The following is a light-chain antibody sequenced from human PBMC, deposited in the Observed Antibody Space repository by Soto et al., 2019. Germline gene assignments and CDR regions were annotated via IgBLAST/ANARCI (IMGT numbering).Light chain of an antibody. V-gene: IGLV1-47*01. Sequence: QSVLTQPPSASGTPGQRVTISCSGSSSNIGSNFIYWYQQLPGTAPKLLIYRNNERPSWVPGRYSGSTSGTSASLAISVHRSDEAADYHWSAWDDSRSGVVFGGGTKLTVL. CDR3: SAWDDSRSGVV. CDR1: SSNIGSNF. CDR2: RNN. J-gene: IGLJ2*01.